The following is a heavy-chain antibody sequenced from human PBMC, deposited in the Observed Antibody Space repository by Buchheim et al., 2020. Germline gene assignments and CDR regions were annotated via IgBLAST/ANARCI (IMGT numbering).Heavy chain of an antibody. CDR1: GDSITSFY. V-gene: IGHV4-59*01. Sequence: QVQLQESGPGLVKPSETLSLMCTVSGDSITSFYWSWIRQPPGKGLEWIGYIHYSGSSSYNPSLRSRVSMSVDTPQNQFSLKLTSVTAADTAVYYCARDRGNTAMVYDYWGQGTL. D-gene: IGHD5-18*01. CDR2: IHYSGSS. J-gene: IGHJ4*02. CDR3: ARDRGNTAMVYDY.